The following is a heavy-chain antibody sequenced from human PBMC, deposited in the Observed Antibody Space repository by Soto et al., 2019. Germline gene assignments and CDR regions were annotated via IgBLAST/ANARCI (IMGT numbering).Heavy chain of an antibody. CDR1: GYTFTSYY. D-gene: IGHD6-6*01. V-gene: IGHV1-46*01. CDR3: ARGHSWQLTPGGMDV. J-gene: IGHJ6*02. CDR2: INPSGGST. Sequence: ASVKVSCKASGYTFTSYYMHWARQAPGQGLEWMGIINPSGGSTSYAQKFQGRVTMTRDTSTSTVYMELSSLRSEDTAVYYCARGHSWQLTPGGMDVWGQGTTVTVSS.